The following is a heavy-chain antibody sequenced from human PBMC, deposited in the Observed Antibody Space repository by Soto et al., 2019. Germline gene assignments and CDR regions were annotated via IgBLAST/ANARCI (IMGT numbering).Heavy chain of an antibody. Sequence: PGGSLRLSCAASGFIFSDYYMTWIRQAPGKGLEWVSYIGYTGSVVYFADSVKGRFTISRDNAEKSLYLQLNILRAEDTAVYYCARGQIALDYWGQGALVTVSS. J-gene: IGHJ4*02. D-gene: IGHD2-21*01. CDR2: IGYTGSVV. V-gene: IGHV3-11*01. CDR1: GFIFSDYY. CDR3: ARGQIALDY.